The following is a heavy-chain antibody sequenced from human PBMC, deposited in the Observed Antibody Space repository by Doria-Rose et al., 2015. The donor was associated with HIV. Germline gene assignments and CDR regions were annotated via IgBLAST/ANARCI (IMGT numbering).Heavy chain of an antibody. CDR2: IFSDDER. CDR1: GVSLSSPGMG. D-gene: IGHD6-13*01. Sequence: SGPVLVKPTETLTLTCTVSGVSLSSPGMGVSWTRQPPGKALAWLSNIFSDDERSYKTSLKSRLTISRGTSKSQVVLTMTDMDPVDTATYYCARIKSSRWYHKYYFDFWGQGTLVIVSA. J-gene: IGHJ4*02. V-gene: IGHV2-26*01. CDR3: ARIKSSRWYHKYYFDF.